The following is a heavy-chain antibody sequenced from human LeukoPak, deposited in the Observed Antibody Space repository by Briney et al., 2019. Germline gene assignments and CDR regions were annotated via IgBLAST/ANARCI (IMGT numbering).Heavy chain of an antibody. CDR2: ISGSGGST. J-gene: IGHJ4*02. CDR1: GFPFSSYA. Sequence: GGSLRLSCAASGFPFSSYAMSWVRQAPGKGLEWVSAISGSGGSTYYADSVKGRFTISRDNSKNTLYLQMNSLRAEYTAVYYCAKVPRSWYFDCWGQGALVTVSS. D-gene: IGHD6-13*01. CDR3: AKVPRSWYFDC. V-gene: IGHV3-23*01.